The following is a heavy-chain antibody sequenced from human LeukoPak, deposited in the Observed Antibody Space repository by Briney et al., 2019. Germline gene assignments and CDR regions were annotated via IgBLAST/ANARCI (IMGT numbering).Heavy chain of an antibody. J-gene: IGHJ4*02. CDR1: GFTFSTYW. V-gene: IGHV3-74*01. D-gene: IGHD2-21*01. CDR2: IRPDGSIT. Sequence: GGSLRLSCAASGFTFSTYWMHWVRQIPGEGLVWVSRIRPDGSITAYADSVRGRFTISRDNARNTLYLQLTSLGAEDTAIYYCARVSSLWAFDYWGQGTLVTVSS. CDR3: ARVSSLWAFDY.